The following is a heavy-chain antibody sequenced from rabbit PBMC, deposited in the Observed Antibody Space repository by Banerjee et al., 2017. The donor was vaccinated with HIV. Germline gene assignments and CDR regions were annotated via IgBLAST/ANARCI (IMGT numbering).Heavy chain of an antibody. V-gene: IGHV1S40*01. D-gene: IGHD1-1*01. CDR3: ARHASGSGYYYYFNL. CDR2: IYAGSSGST. CDR1: GFTLSSGYW. Sequence: QSLEESGGDLVKPGASLTLTCTASGFTLSSGYWICWVRQAPGKGLEWVACIYAGSSGSTYYASWAKGRFTISKTSSTTVTLQMTSLTAADTATYFCARHASGSGYYYYFNLWGQGTLVTVS. J-gene: IGHJ4*01.